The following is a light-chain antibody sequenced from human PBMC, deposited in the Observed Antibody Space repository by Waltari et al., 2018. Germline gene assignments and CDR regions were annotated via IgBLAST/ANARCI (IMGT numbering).Light chain of an antibody. CDR2: DVT. J-gene: IGLJ3*02. V-gene: IGLV2-14*03. Sequence: QSPLTQPASVSGSPGQSITLSCTGAFSDVGAYASVPRFQQLPGRAPKLLIHDVTHRPSGVSDRLSGSKSGNTASLTISGLQPEDEADYYCSSYTTRGTWVFGGGTKLTVL. CDR1: FSDVGAYAS. CDR3: SSYTTRGTWV.